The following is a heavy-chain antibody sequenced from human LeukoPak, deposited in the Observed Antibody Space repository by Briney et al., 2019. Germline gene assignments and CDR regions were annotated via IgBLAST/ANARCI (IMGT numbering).Heavy chain of an antibody. CDR3: ARSVLEYDILTGYYTRPYFDY. V-gene: IGHV4-34*01. Sequence: PSETLSLTCAVYGGSFSGYYWSWIRQPPGKGLEWIGEINHSGSTNYNPSLKSRVTISVDTSKNQFSLKLSSVTAADTAVYYCARSVLEYDILTGYYTRPYFDYWGQGTLVTVSS. CDR2: INHSGST. J-gene: IGHJ4*02. D-gene: IGHD3-9*01. CDR1: GGSFSGYY.